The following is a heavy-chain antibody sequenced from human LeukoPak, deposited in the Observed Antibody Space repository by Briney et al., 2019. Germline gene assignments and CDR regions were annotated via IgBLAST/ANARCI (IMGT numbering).Heavy chain of an antibody. D-gene: IGHD3-10*01. V-gene: IGHV1-18*01. CDR2: ISAYNGNT. CDR1: GYTFTSYG. Sequence: ASVKVSCKASGYTFTSYGISWVRQAPGQGLEWMGWISAYNGNTNYAQKLQGRVTMTTDTSTSTAYMELRSLRSDDTAVYYCARVYYGSGSYYNRNYYYMDVWGKGTTVTVSS. CDR3: ARVYYGSGSYYNRNYYYMDV. J-gene: IGHJ6*03.